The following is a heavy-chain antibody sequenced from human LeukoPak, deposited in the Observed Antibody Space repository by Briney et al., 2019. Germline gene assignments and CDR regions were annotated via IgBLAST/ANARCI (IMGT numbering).Heavy chain of an antibody. J-gene: IGHJ4*02. Sequence: SETLSLTCTVSGVSISSGGYYWSWIRQHPGKGLEWIGYIYYSGSIYYNPSLKSRVTISVDTSKNQFSLKLSPVTAADTAVYYCASASSGWYYFDYWGQGTLVTVSS. CDR2: IYYSGSI. D-gene: IGHD6-19*01. V-gene: IGHV4-31*03. CDR3: ASASSGWYYFDY. CDR1: GVSISSGGYY.